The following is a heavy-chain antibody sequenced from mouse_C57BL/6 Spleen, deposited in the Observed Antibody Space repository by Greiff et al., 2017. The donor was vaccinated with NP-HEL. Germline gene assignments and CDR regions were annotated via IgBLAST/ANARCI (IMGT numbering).Heavy chain of an antibody. V-gene: IGHV1-82*01. CDR1: GYAFSSSW. Sequence: VQLQQSGPELVKPGASVKISCKASGYAFSSSWMNWVKQRPGKGLEWIGRIYPGDGDTNYNGKFKGKATLTADKSSSTAYMQLSSLTSEDSAVYFCARLAQADYYAMDYWGQGTSVTVSS. CDR3: ARLAQADYYAMDY. J-gene: IGHJ4*01. CDR2: IYPGDGDT. D-gene: IGHD3-2*02.